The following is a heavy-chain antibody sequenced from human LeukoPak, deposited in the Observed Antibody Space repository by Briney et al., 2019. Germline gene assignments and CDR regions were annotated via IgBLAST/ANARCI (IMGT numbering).Heavy chain of an antibody. J-gene: IGHJ3*02. CDR1: GFTFSDYN. D-gene: IGHD2-8*02. CDR2: ISRSGSTK. CDR3: ARAWSRVDPFDM. Sequence: PGGSLRLSCAASGFTFSDYNMRWLRQAPGKGLEWVSSISRSGSTKYYADSVKGRFTISRDNAKNSLYLEMNNLSAEDTAVYYCARAWSRVDPFDMWGQGTMVTVSS. V-gene: IGHV3-11*04.